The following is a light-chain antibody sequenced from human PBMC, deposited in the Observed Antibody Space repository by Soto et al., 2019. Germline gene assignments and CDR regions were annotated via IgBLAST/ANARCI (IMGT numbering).Light chain of an antibody. CDR3: QQYYSFPGT. CDR2: KAS. Sequence: EIQLTQSRSTLSAFGGDRVAITCRASQRISRWLARYQQKPGKAPKFLIYKASTLQSGVPLRFSGGGSGTEFTLTIRSLQPDDFAIYYCQQYYSFPGTFGQGTKVDIK. CDR1: QRISRW. V-gene: IGKV1-5*03. J-gene: IGKJ1*01.